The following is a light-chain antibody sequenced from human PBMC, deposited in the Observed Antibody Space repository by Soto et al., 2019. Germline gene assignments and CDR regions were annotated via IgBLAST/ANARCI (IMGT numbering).Light chain of an antibody. V-gene: IGKV1-8*01. J-gene: IGKJ1*01. CDR3: QQYYQYPRT. CDR1: QEISPF. CDR2: ASS. Sequence: AIRVTQSPSSISASTGDRVTITCRASQEISPFLAWYQQRPGKAPNLLLSASSTLKSGVPSRFSGSGSGTDFTLTISNLQSEDSATYFCQQYYQYPRTFGQGTKVEIK.